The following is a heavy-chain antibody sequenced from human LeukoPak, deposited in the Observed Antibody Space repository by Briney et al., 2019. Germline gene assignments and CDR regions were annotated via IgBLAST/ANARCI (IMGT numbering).Heavy chain of an antibody. Sequence: SETLSLTCAVYGGSFSGYYWSWTRQPPGKGLEWIGEINHSGSTNYNPSLKSRVTISVDTSKNQFSLKLSSVTAADTAVYYCARGGGIQLWLRGFDYWGQGTLVTVSS. V-gene: IGHV4-34*01. CDR2: INHSGST. D-gene: IGHD5-18*01. CDR3: ARGGGIQLWLRGFDY. CDR1: GGSFSGYY. J-gene: IGHJ4*02.